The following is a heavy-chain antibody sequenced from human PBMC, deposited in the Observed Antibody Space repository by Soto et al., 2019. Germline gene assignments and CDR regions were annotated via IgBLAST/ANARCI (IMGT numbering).Heavy chain of an antibody. V-gene: IGHV3-23*01. J-gene: IGHJ4*02. CDR2: ISGSGGST. Sequence: GGSLRLSCAASGFTFSSYAMSWVRQAPGKGLEWVSAISGSGGSTYYADSVKGRFTISRENSKNTLYLQMNSLRAEDTAVYYCAKGGPYDSSGYYVYWGEGTLVTVSS. CDR3: AKGGPYDSSGYYVY. D-gene: IGHD3-22*01. CDR1: GFTFSSYA.